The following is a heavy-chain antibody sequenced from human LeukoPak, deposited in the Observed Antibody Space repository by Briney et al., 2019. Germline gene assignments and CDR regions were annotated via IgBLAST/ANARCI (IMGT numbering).Heavy chain of an antibody. D-gene: IGHD5-24*01. CDR1: GYTFTSYD. CDR2: MNPNSGNT. J-gene: IGHJ4*02. Sequence: ASVKVSCKASGYTFTSYDINWVRQATGQGLEWMGWMNPNSGNTGYAQKFQGRVTMTRNTSISTAYMELSSLRSEDTAVYYCARFHRGGRRWLQLRGGYYFDYWGQGTLVTVSS. CDR3: ARFHRGGRRWLQLRGGYYFDY. V-gene: IGHV1-8*01.